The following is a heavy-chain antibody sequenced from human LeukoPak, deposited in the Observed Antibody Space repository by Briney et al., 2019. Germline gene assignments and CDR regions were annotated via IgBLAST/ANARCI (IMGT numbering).Heavy chain of an antibody. CDR3: ARVFGSGYDFRGAFDI. Sequence: SETLSLTCTVSGGSISGYYWSWIRQPPGKGLEWIGSIYYSGSTYYNPSLKSRVTISVDTSKDQFSLKLISATAADTAVYYCARVFGSGYDFRGAFDIWGQGTMVTVSS. V-gene: IGHV4-39*07. CDR1: GGSISGYY. J-gene: IGHJ3*02. CDR2: IYYSGST. D-gene: IGHD5-12*01.